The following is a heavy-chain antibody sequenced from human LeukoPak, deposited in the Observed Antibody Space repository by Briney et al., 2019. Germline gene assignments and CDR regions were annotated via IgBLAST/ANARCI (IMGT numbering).Heavy chain of an antibody. CDR1: GGSISSSTYY. Sequence: SQTLSLTCTVSGGSISSSTYYWTWLRQPPGKGLEWMGYIHYSGSTYYNPSLKSRVSISIDTSKSQFSLKLTSVTAADSAVYYCAKYQGLGELSQRFYYFDSWGQGTLVTVSS. CDR3: AKYQGLGELSQRFYYFDS. D-gene: IGHD3-16*02. J-gene: IGHJ4*02. CDR2: IHYSGST. V-gene: IGHV4-31*03.